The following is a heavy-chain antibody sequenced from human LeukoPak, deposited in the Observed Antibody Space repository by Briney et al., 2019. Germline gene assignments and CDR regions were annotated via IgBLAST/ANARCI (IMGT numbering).Heavy chain of an antibody. CDR2: IDPSDSYT. CDR1: GYSFTSYW. Sequence: GESLKISCEGSGYSFTSYWISWVRQMPGKGLEWMGRIDPSDSYTNYSPSFQGHVTISADKSISTAYLQWSSLKASDSAMCYCARRGIGGSRTFFDYWGQGTLVTVSS. V-gene: IGHV5-10-1*01. CDR3: ARRGIGGSRTFFDY. D-gene: IGHD1-26*01. J-gene: IGHJ4*02.